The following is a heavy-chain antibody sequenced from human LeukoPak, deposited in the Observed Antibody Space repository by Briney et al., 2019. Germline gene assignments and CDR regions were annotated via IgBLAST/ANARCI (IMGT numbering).Heavy chain of an antibody. V-gene: IGHV3-74*01. CDR1: GFTFSNYW. CDR2: INSDGINT. D-gene: IGHD2-15*01. CDR3: ARSGLNRFDS. Sequence: GGSLRLSCAASGFTFSNYWMHWVRQAPGKGLVWVSRINSDGINTSYADSVKGRFIISRDNSKNTLYLQMNSLRAEDTAVYYCARSGLNRFDSWGQGTLVTVSS. J-gene: IGHJ4*02.